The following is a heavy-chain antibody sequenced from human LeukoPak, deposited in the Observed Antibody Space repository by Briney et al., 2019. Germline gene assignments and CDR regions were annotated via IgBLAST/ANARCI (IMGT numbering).Heavy chain of an antibody. D-gene: IGHD2-15*01. CDR3: ARDAEGLGYSTSGLLGY. CDR2: MYNSGST. V-gene: IGHV4-39*07. CDR1: GGSISSSSYY. Sequence: PSETLSLTCTVSGGSISSSSYYWGWIRQPPGKGLEWIGSMYNSGSTYYNPSLKSRVTISEDTSKNQFSLKLSSVTAADTAVYYCARDAEGLGYSTSGLLGYWGQGTLVTVSS. J-gene: IGHJ4*02.